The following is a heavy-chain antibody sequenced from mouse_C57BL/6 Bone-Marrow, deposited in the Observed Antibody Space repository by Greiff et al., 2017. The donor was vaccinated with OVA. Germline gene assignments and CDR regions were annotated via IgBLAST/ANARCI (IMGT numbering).Heavy chain of an antibody. CDR2: IYPGDGDT. J-gene: IGHJ2*01. CDR3: ARNGYYSFDY. D-gene: IGHD2-3*01. Sequence: VQLQQSGPELVKPGASVKISCKASGYAFSSSWMNWVKQRPGKGLEWIGRIYPGDGDTNYNGKFKGKATLTADKSSSTAYMQLSSLTSEDSAVYVCARNGYYSFDYWGQGTTLTVSS. V-gene: IGHV1-82*01. CDR1: GYAFSSSW.